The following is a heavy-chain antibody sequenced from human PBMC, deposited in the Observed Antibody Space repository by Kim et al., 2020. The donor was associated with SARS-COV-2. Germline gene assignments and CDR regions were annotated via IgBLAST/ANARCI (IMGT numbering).Heavy chain of an antibody. CDR2: TYYSGRT. J-gene: IGHJ4*02. Sequence: SETLSLTCTVSGGSITSRSYYWGWIRQPPGKGLEWIGSTYYSGRTYHNPSLKSRVTISVDTSKSQFSLKLTSVTAADTAVYYCAGSIATTTRAYFFDYWGQGTLVTVSS. D-gene: IGHD6-6*01. V-gene: IGHV4-39*01. CDR3: AGSIATTTRAYFFDY. CDR1: GGSITSRSYY.